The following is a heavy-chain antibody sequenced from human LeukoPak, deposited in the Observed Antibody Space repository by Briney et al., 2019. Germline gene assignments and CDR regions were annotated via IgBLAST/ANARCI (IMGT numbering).Heavy chain of an antibody. Sequence: GGSLRLSCAASGFTFDDYGMSWVRQAPGKGLEWGSGINWNGGSTGYADSVKGRFTISRDNAKNSLYLQMNSLRAEDTALYYCARDREQWQLGYYYYYMDVWGKGTTVTVSS. CDR1: GFTFDDYG. D-gene: IGHD6-19*01. CDR2: INWNGGST. CDR3: ARDREQWQLGYYYYYMDV. V-gene: IGHV3-20*04. J-gene: IGHJ6*03.